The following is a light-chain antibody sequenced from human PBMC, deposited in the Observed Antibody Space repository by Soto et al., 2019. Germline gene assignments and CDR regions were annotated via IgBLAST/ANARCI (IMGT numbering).Light chain of an antibody. V-gene: IGLV1-44*01. CDR2: RDH. CDR3: AAWDDSLNGYVV. CDR1: RYNIGSNT. Sequence: SVLTQPPSASGTPGQRVTISCSGSRYNIGSNTVNWYQQAPGTAPRLLIHRDHQRPSGVPDRFSGSKSGTSASLAISGLQSEDEADYYCAAWDDSLNGYVVFGGGTKVTVL. J-gene: IGLJ2*01.